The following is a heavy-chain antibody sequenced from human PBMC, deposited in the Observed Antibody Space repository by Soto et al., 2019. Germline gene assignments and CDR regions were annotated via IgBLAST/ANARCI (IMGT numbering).Heavy chain of an antibody. V-gene: IGHV4-39*01. CDR3: ARPVQLERRGYWFDP. Sequence: QLQLQESGPGLVKPSETLSLTCTVSGGSISSSSYYWGWIRQPPGKGLEWIGSIYYSGSTYYNPSLKSRVTISVDTSKNQFSLKLSSVTAADTAVYYCARPVQLERRGYWFDPWGQGTLVTVSS. J-gene: IGHJ5*02. CDR2: IYYSGST. CDR1: GGSISSSSYY. D-gene: IGHD1-1*01.